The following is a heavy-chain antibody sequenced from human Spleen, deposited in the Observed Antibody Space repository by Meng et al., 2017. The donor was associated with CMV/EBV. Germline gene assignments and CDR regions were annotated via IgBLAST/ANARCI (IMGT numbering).Heavy chain of an antibody. J-gene: IGHJ4*02. Sequence: GSLRLSCAVSGASVSSGTYYWSWIRQPPGKGPELIGYIYYSGSTRYNPSLKSRVTISVDTSKNQFSLKLSSVTAADTAVYYCARDYDSTGLNDYWGQGTLVTVSS. CDR1: GASVSSGTYY. D-gene: IGHD3-22*01. V-gene: IGHV4-61*01. CDR3: ARDYDSTGLNDY. CDR2: IYYSGST.